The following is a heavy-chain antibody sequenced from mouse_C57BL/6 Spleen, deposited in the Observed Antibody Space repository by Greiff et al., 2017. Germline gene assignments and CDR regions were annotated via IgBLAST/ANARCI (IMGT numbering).Heavy chain of an antibody. CDR2: IYPSDSET. D-gene: IGHD2-2*01. CDR3: ARIGDYGYDAY. J-gene: IGHJ3*01. Sequence: QVQLQQPGAELVRPGSSVKLSCKASGYTFTSYWMDWVKQRPGQGLEWIGNIYPSDSETHYNQKFKDKATWTVDKSSSTAYMQLSSLTSEDSAVYYCARIGDYGYDAYWGQGTLVTVSA. V-gene: IGHV1-61*01. CDR1: GYTFTSYW.